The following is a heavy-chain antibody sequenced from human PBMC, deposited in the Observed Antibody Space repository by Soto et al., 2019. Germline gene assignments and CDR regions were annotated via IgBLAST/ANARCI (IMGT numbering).Heavy chain of an antibody. CDR2: IYSGGST. CDR1: GFTVSSNY. V-gene: IGHV3-53*01. CDR3: ARPLSLTYYYDSSGDPNQDY. D-gene: IGHD3-22*01. Sequence: GGSLRLSCAASGFTVSSNYMSWVRQAPGKGLEWVSVIYSGGSTYYADSVKGRFTISRDNSKNTLYLQMNSLRAEDTAVYYCARPLSLTYYYDSSGDPNQDYWGQGTLVTISS. J-gene: IGHJ4*02.